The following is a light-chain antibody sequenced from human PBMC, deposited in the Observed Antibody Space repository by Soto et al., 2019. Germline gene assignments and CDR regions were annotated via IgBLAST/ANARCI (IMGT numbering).Light chain of an antibody. V-gene: IGLV1-40*01. J-gene: IGLJ1*01. Sequence: QSVLTQPPSVSGAPGQRVTISCTGSSSNIGAGYDVHWYQQLPGTAPKLLIYGNSNRPSGVPDRFSGSKSGTSASLAITGLQSEDEADYYCQSYDSRLSVSDVFGTGTQVTVL. CDR2: GNS. CDR3: QSYDSRLSVSDV. CDR1: SSNIGAGYD.